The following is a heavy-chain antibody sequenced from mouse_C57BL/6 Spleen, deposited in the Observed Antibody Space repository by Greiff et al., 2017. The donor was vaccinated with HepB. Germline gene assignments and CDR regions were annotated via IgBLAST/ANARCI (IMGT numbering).Heavy chain of an antibody. CDR3: ARDDGYYWYFDV. Sequence: QVQLQQPGAELVKPGASVKLSCKASGYTFTSYWMHWVKQRPGRGLEWIGRIHPNSGSTNYNEKFKSKATLTVDKSSSTAYMQLSSLTSEDSAVYYCARDDGYYWYFDVWGTGTTVTVSS. CDR1: GYTFTSYW. CDR2: IHPNSGST. D-gene: IGHD2-3*01. V-gene: IGHV1-62-3*01. J-gene: IGHJ1*03.